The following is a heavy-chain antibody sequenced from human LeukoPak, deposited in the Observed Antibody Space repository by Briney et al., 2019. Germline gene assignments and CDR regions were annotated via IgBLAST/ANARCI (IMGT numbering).Heavy chain of an antibody. CDR3: AREGHPLYSSSWFDY. CDR2: ISAYNGNT. J-gene: IGHJ4*02. V-gene: IGHV1-18*01. D-gene: IGHD6-13*01. CDR1: GYTFTSYG. Sequence: ASVKVSCKASGYTFTSYGISWVRQAPGQGLEWMGWISAYNGNTNYAQKLQGRVTMTTDTSTSTAYMELRSLRSDDTAVYYCAREGHPLYSSSWFDYWGQGTLVTVSS.